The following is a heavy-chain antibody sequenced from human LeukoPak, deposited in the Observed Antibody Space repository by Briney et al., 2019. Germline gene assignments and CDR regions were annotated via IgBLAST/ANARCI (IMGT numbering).Heavy chain of an antibody. V-gene: IGHV1-45*02. CDR1: GYTFTYRY. CDR3: ASSIAAAADGFDP. CDR2: ITPFNGNT. Sequence: ASVKVSCKASGYTFTYRYLHWVRQAPGQALEWMGWITPFNGNTNYAQKLQDRVTITRDRSMSTAYMELSSLRSEDTAMYYCASSIAAAADGFDPWGQGTLVTVSS. D-gene: IGHD6-13*01. J-gene: IGHJ5*02.